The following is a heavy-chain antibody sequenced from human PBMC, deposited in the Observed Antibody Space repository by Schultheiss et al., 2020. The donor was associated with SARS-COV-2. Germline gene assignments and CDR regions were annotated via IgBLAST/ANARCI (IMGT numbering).Heavy chain of an antibody. CDR3: ARDGFQDWTQTGYYYMDV. D-gene: IGHD3/OR15-3a*01. CDR1: GFTFSSYG. Sequence: GGSLTLSCAASGFTFSSYGMNWVRQAPGKGLEWVSSISSSSSYKYYADLVKGRFTISRDNAKNSLYLQMNSLRAEDTAVYYCARDGFQDWTQTGYYYMDVWGKGTTVTVSS. J-gene: IGHJ6*03. CDR2: ISSSSSYK. V-gene: IGHV3-21*01.